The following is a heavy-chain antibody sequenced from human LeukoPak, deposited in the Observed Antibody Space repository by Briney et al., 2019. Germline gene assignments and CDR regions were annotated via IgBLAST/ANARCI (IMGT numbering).Heavy chain of an antibody. CDR3: ARDLTIAAAGTGKARWFDP. V-gene: IGHV4-30-2*01. Sequence: PSETLSLTCTVSGGSISSGGYYWSWIRQPPGKGLEWIGYIYHSGSTYYNPSLKSRVTISVDRSKNQFSLKLSSVTAADTAVYYCARDLTIAAAGTGKARWFDPWGQGTLVTVSS. D-gene: IGHD6-13*01. J-gene: IGHJ5*02. CDR1: GGSISSGGYY. CDR2: IYHSGST.